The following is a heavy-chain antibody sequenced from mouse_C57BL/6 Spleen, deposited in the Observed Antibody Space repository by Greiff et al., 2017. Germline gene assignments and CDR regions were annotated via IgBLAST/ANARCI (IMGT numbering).Heavy chain of an antibody. CDR3: ARPDYYGSSYDAMDY. Sequence: EVQVVASGGGLVKPGGSLKLSCAASGFTFSDYGMHWVRQAPEKGLEWVAYISSGSSTIYYADTVKGRFTIARDNAKNTLFLQMTSLRSEDTAMYYCARPDYYGSSYDAMDYWGQGTSVTVSS. D-gene: IGHD1-1*01. J-gene: IGHJ4*01. CDR2: ISSGSSTI. V-gene: IGHV5-17*01. CDR1: GFTFSDYG.